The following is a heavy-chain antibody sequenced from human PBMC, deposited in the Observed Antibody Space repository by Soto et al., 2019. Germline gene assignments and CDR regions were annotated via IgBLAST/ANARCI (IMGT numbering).Heavy chain of an antibody. CDR2: IYSDGTST. CDR3: ASGDRGAFDL. CDR1: GFTFDYYW. V-gene: IGHV3-74*01. D-gene: IGHD3-10*01. Sequence: EVQLVESGGGLVQPGESLRLSCAASGFTFDYYWMHWVRQAQGKGLVWVSRIYSDGTSTTYADSVKGRFTISRDNAKKTVSLQMNSLRAGDTAVYYCASGDRGAFDLWGQGAVVTVSS. J-gene: IGHJ3*01.